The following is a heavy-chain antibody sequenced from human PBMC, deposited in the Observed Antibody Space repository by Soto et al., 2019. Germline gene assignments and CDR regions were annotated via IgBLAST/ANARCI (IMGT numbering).Heavy chain of an antibody. CDR3: ARDADILTGSDAFDI. Sequence: PGGSLRLSCAASGFTFSSYAMNWVRQAPGKGLEWVSVISGSGGSTNYADSVKGRFTISRDNAKNSLYLQMNSLRAEDTAVYYCARDADILTGSDAFDIWGQGTMVTVSS. D-gene: IGHD3-9*01. CDR2: ISGSGGST. CDR1: GFTFSSYA. V-gene: IGHV3-23*01. J-gene: IGHJ3*02.